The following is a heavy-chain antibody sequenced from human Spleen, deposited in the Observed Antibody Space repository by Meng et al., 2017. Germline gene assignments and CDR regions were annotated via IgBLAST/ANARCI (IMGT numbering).Heavy chain of an antibody. CDR1: GASISSYY. Sequence: SETLSPTCPVSGASISSYYWSWIRQPPGKGLEWIGYMSYSGSTKHNPTLKSRVTISVDTYKNQFSLKRSSVTAADPAVYYCSRVLAEVRGFRPPDYYSSYGMDFWGHGTTVTVSS. J-gene: IGHJ6*02. CDR3: SRVLAEVRGFRPPDYYSSYGMDF. D-gene: IGHD3-22*01. CDR2: MSYSGST. V-gene: IGHV4-59*12.